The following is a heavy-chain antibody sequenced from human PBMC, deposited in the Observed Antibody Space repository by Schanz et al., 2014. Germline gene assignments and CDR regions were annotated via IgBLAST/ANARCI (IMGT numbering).Heavy chain of an antibody. CDR2: ISASGGST. V-gene: IGHV3-23*04. J-gene: IGHJ3*01. CDR3: ARDEGRDGYNLAFDV. D-gene: IGHD2-21*01. CDR1: GFNFRSYP. Sequence: EVQLVESGGGLVQPGGSLRLSCAASGFNFRSYPMSWVRQAPGKGLEWVSAISASGGSTYYADSVKGRFTISRDNSKNTLFLQMNSLRADDTAIYFCARDEGRDGYNLAFDVWGQGTLVTVSS.